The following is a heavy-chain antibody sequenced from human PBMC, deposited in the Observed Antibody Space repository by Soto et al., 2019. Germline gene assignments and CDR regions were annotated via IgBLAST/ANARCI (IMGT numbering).Heavy chain of an antibody. D-gene: IGHD4-4*01. CDR2: IYHSGST. Sequence: PSETLSLTCAVSSGSISSSNWWSWVRQPPGKGLEWIGEIYHSGSTNYNPSLKSRVTISVDKSKNQFSLKLSSVTAADTAVYYCARSPIGVVTKYYFDYWGQGTLVTVSS. J-gene: IGHJ4*02. V-gene: IGHV4-4*02. CDR1: SGSISSSNW. CDR3: ARSPIGVVTKYYFDY.